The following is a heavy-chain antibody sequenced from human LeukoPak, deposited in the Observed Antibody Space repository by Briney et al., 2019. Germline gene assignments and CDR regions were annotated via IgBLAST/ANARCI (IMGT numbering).Heavy chain of an antibody. CDR1: GFTFSDHY. CDR3: TTDLKVDYDILTGYYLNDY. D-gene: IGHD3-9*01. J-gene: IGHJ4*02. Sequence: GGSLRLSCAASGFTFSDHYMDWVRQAPGKGLEWVGRIKNKANSYTTEYAASVKGRFTVSREDSKNALYLQMNSLKTEDTAVYYCTTDLKVDYDILTGYYLNDYWGQGTLVTVSS. CDR2: IKNKANSYTT. V-gene: IGHV3-72*01.